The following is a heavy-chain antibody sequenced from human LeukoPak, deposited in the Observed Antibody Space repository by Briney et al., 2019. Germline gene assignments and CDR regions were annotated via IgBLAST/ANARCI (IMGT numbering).Heavy chain of an antibody. CDR2: IYTSGST. Sequence: SETLSLTCTVSGGSISSYYWSWIRQPPGKGLEWIGYIYTSGSTNYNPSLKSRVTISVDTSKNQFSLKLSSVTAADTAVYYCARDYSSSLGRWFDPWGQGTLVTVSS. D-gene: IGHD6-13*01. J-gene: IGHJ5*02. CDR3: ARDYSSSLGRWFDP. CDR1: GGSISSYY. V-gene: IGHV4-4*09.